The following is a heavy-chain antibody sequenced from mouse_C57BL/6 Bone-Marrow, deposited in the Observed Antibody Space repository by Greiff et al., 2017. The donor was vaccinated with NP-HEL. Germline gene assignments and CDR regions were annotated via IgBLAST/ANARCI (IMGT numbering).Heavy chain of an antibody. CDR1: GYTFTDYE. CDR3: TPITTVAP. D-gene: IGHD1-1*01. J-gene: IGHJ3*01. Sequence: LVESGAELVRPGASVTLSCKASGYTFTDYEMHWVKHTPVHGLEWIGAIDPETGGTAYNQKFKGKAILTADKSSSTAYMELRSLTSEDSAVYYCTPITTVAPWGQGTLVTVSA. CDR2: IDPETGGT. V-gene: IGHV1-15*01.